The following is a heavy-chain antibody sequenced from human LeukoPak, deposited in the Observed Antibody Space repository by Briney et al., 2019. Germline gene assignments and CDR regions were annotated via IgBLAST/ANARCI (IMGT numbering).Heavy chain of an antibody. Sequence: PGGSLRPSCAASGSTFSSYGMYWVRQAPGKGLEWVAFIRYDGSNKYHADSVKGRFTISRDNSKNTLYLQLNTLRAEDTAVYYCARSNLAGAGKGFDYWGQGTLVTVSS. D-gene: IGHD6-13*01. CDR3: ARSNLAGAGKGFDY. CDR1: GSTFSSYG. CDR2: IRYDGSNK. V-gene: IGHV3-30*02. J-gene: IGHJ4*02.